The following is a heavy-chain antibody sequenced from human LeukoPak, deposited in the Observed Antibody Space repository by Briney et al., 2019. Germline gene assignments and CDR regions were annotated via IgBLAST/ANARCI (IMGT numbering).Heavy chain of an antibody. J-gene: IGHJ6*03. V-gene: IGHV1-69*05. Sequence: SVKVSCKASGGTFSSYAISWVRQAPGQGLEWMGGIIPIFGAANYAQKFQGRVTITTDESTNTAYMELSSLISEDTAVYYCAKSPPRQWLSDYYYMDVWGKGTTVTVSS. CDR2: IIPIFGAA. D-gene: IGHD6-19*01. CDR3: AKSPPRQWLSDYYYMDV. CDR1: GGTFSSYA.